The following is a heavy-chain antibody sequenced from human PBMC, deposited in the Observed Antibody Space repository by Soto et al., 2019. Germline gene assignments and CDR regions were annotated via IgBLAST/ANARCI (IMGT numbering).Heavy chain of an antibody. Sequence: QVQLVQSGAEVKKPGASVKVSCKASGYTFTSYYMHWVRQAPGQGLEWMGIINPSGGSTSYAQKFQGRVTMTRETSTSTVYMELSSLRSEDTAVYYCVGSSSFSTYYCDSWGQGNLVTVSS. D-gene: IGHD6-6*01. CDR2: INPSGGST. CDR1: GYTFTSYY. J-gene: IGHJ4*02. V-gene: IGHV1-46*01. CDR3: VGSSSFSTYYCDS.